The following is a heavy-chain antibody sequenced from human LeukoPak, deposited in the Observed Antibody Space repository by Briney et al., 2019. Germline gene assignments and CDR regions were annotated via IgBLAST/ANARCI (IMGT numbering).Heavy chain of an antibody. J-gene: IGHJ4*02. V-gene: IGHV3-48*04. D-gene: IGHD1-1*01. CDR2: ISSSSSTI. Sequence: GGSLRLSCAASGFTFSSYSMNWVRQAPGKGLEWVSYISSSSSTIYYADSVRGRFTISRDNAKNSLYLQMNSLRAEDTAVYYCAREAGNRARDFDYWGQGTLVTVSS. CDR3: AREAGNRARDFDY. CDR1: GFTFSSYS.